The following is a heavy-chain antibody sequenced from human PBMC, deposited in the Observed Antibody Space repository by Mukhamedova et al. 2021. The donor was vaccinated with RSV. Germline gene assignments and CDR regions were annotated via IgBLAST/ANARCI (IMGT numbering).Heavy chain of an antibody. CDR2: ISANSGST. J-gene: IGHJ4*02. V-gene: IGHV3-23*01. D-gene: IGHD5-18*01. Sequence: RQAPGKGLEWVSGISANSGSTYYADSVKGRFTISRDNFKNTLYLQMNSLRAEDTAVYYCAKDWDVDKAMVRLAVFDYWGQGTLVT. CDR3: AKDWDVDKAMVRLAVFDY.